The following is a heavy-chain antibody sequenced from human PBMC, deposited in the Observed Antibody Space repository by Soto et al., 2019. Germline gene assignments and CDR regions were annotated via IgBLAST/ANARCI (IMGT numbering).Heavy chain of an antibody. J-gene: IGHJ4*02. D-gene: IGHD3-22*01. Sequence: QVQLVESGGGLVQTSGSLRIACVASGFTFSDYYMSWVLQAPGKGLEWVSYISSSGNTIYYADSVKGRLTISRDNAKNSVYLQMDSLRAEDTALYFCTTMSSENYYDPVFSWGQGTLVTVSS. CDR3: TTMSSENYYDPVFS. CDR1: GFTFSDYY. V-gene: IGHV3-11*01. CDR2: ISSSGNTI.